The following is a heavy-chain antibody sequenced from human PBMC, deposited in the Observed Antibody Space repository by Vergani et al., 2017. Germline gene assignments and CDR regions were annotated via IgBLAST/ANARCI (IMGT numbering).Heavy chain of an antibody. CDR2: IWYDGSNK. D-gene: IGHD6-13*01. Sequence: VQLVESGGGVVQPGRSLRLSCAASGFTFSSYGMHWVRQAPGKGLEWVAVIWYDGSNKYYADSVKGRFTISRDNSKNTLYLLMNSLRAEDTAVYYCARDYRAGGTIDYWGQGTLVTVSS. J-gene: IGHJ4*02. CDR1: GFTFSSYG. V-gene: IGHV3-33*01. CDR3: ARDYRAGGTIDY.